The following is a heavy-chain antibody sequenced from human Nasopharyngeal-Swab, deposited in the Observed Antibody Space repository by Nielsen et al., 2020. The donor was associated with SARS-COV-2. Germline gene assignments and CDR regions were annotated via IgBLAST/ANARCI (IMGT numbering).Heavy chain of an antibody. J-gene: IGHJ3*02. CDR1: GYTLTELS. Sequence: ASVKVSCKVSGYTLTELSMHWVRQAPGKGLEWMGGFDPEDGETIYAQKFQGRVTMIEDTSTDTAYMELSSLRSEDTAVYYCATSPVVPAARDDAFDIWGQGTMVTVSS. V-gene: IGHV1-24*01. CDR3: ATSPVVPAARDDAFDI. D-gene: IGHD2-2*01. CDR2: FDPEDGET.